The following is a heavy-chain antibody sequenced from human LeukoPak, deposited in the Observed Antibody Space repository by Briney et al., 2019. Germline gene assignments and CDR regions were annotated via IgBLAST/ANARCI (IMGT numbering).Heavy chain of an antibody. CDR3: ARDRRGFWSGSKHFDY. V-gene: IGHV1-2*02. Sequence: ASVKVSCKASGYTFTGYYMHWVRQAPGQGLEWMGWINPNSGGTNYAQKFQGRVTMTRDTSISTAYMELSRLRSDDTAVYYYARDRRGFWSGSKHFDYWGQGTLVTVSS. CDR1: GYTFTGYY. D-gene: IGHD3-3*01. J-gene: IGHJ4*02. CDR2: INPNSGGT.